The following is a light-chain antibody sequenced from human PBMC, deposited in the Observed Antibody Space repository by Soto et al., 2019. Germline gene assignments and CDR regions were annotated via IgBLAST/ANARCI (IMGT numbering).Light chain of an antibody. J-gene: IGKJ5*01. CDR2: DIS. CDR1: QTVSRN. Sequence: EVVMPQCPATLSVSPGERATLSCRASQTVSRNLAWYQQRPGRAPRLLIYDISNRATGIPDRFSGSGSGTDFTLTISRLEPEDFAVYYCQQYGISPITFGQGTRLEIK. V-gene: IGKV3-20*01. CDR3: QQYGISPIT.